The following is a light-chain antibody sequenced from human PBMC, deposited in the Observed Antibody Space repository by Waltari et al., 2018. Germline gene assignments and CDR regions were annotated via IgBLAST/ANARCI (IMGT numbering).Light chain of an antibody. CDR2: EGS. J-gene: IGLJ3*02. CDR1: SSDVGDYNY. V-gene: IGLV2-8*01. Sequence: QSALTQPPSASGSPGQSVTISCTGTSSDVGDYNYVSWYQQHPGKAPNLMIYEGSKRPAGVPDRFSGSKSGNTASLTVSGLQAEDEADYYCSSYAGSNNWVFGGGTKLTVL. CDR3: SSYAGSNNWV.